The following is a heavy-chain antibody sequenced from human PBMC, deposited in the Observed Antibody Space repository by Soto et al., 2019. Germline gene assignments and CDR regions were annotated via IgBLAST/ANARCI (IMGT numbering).Heavy chain of an antibody. Sequence: EEQLVESGGGVIQPGGSLRLSCAASGFTLSNYWMHWVRQAPGKGLMWVSRINSDGSSRSYGDSVQGRFTISRDNAKNTLYMKMNSLGVEDTAVYYWARDGDRPRADAFDMWGQGTMVTISS. CDR3: ARDGDRPRADAFDM. CDR2: INSDGSSR. D-gene: IGHD7-27*01. J-gene: IGHJ3*02. CDR1: GFTLSNYW. V-gene: IGHV3-74*01.